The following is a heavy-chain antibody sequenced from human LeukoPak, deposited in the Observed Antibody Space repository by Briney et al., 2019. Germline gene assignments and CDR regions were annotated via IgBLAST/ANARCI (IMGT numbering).Heavy chain of an antibody. CDR1: GFTFSSYA. J-gene: IGHJ5*02. V-gene: IGHV3-30*04. Sequence: PGRSLRLSCAASGFTFSSYAMHWVRQAPGKGLEWVAVISYDGSNKYYADSVKGRFTISRDNSKNTLYLQMNSLRAEDTAVYYCARARDIEVVVAAPHWFDPWGQGTLVTVSS. D-gene: IGHD2-15*01. CDR3: ARARDIEVVVAAPHWFDP. CDR2: ISYDGSNK.